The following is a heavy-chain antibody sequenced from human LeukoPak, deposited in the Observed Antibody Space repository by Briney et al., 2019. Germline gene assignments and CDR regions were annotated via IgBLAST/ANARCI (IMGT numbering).Heavy chain of an antibody. CDR2: IGEEKSGSWT. CDR3: AKAGVISGWDY. CDR1: GITFSSYA. V-gene: IGHV3-23*01. J-gene: IGHJ4*02. D-gene: IGHD3-3*02. Sequence: GGSLRLSCVVSGITFSSYAMSWVRQAPVKGLEWLSAIGEEKSGSWTKSADSVKGRFTISRDNSENTLYLQMDSLTVEDTAVYYCAKAGVISGWDYWGQGTLVTVSS.